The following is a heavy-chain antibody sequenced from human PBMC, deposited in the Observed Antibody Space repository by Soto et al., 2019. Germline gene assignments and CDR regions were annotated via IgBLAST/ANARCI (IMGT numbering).Heavy chain of an antibody. CDR3: AKMGRDAYKPIDS. V-gene: IGHV3-23*01. Sequence: PGGSLRLSCAASGFTFSDSAMGWVRQAPGKGLERVSSISASGYSTYYADSVKGRFTISRDTSKNTLYLQTNSLRAEDTAMYYCAKMGRDAYKPIDSWGQGSLVTVSS. J-gene: IGHJ4*02. D-gene: IGHD3-16*01. CDR2: ISASGYST. CDR1: GFTFSDSA.